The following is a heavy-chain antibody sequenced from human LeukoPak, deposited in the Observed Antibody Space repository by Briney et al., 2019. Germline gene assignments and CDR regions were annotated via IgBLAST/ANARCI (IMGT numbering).Heavy chain of an antibody. D-gene: IGHD5-12*01. CDR2: INSDGSST. CDR1: GFTFSSYW. Sequence: GGSLRLSCAASGFTFSSYWMHWVRQAPGKGLVWVSRINSDGSSTSYADSVKGRFTISRDNDKNTLYLQMNSLRAEDTAVYYCARGGSVATIDYWGQGTLVTVSS. J-gene: IGHJ4*02. V-gene: IGHV3-74*01. CDR3: ARGGSVATIDY.